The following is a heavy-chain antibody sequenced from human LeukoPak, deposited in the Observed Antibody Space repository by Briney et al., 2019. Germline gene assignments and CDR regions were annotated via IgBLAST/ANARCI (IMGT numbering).Heavy chain of an antibody. CDR3: ATDTQDGYREEH. CDR1: GFTFSSYW. J-gene: IGHJ4*02. V-gene: IGHV3-21*01. D-gene: IGHD5-24*01. CDR2: ISSSSSYI. Sequence: GGTLRLSCAASGFTFSSYWMSWVRQAPGKGLEWVSSISSSSSYIYYADSVKGRFTISRDNAKNSLYLQMNSLRAEDTAVYYCATDTQDGYREEHWGQGTLVTVSS.